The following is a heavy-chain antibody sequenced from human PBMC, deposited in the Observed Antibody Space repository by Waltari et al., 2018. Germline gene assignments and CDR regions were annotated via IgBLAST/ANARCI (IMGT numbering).Heavy chain of an antibody. CDR2: IYYSGDT. Sequence: QLQLQESGPGLVKPSETLSLTCSVSGDSIISTYYYWGWIRQPPGKGLEWIGHIYYSGDTFYSPSLSSRVTISVDTSKNQFSLKLTSVTAADTALYYCARVTSEFRSPYFYFDLWGRGTLVTVSA. J-gene: IGHJ2*01. CDR3: ARVTSEFRSPYFYFDL. V-gene: IGHV4-39*07. CDR1: GDSIISTYYY.